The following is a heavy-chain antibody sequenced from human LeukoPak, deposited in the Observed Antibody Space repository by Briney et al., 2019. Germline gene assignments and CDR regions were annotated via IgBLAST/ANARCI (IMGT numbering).Heavy chain of an antibody. CDR1: GYTFTGYY. V-gene: IGHV1-2*02. CDR3: ARIGIYGDYVPDAFDI. Sequence: GASVKVSCKASGYTFTGYYMHWVRQAPGQGLEWMGWINPNSGGTNYAQKLQGRVTMTRDTSISTAYMELSRLRSDDTAVYYCARIGIYGDYVPDAFDIWGQGTMVTVSS. J-gene: IGHJ3*02. D-gene: IGHD4-17*01. CDR2: INPNSGGT.